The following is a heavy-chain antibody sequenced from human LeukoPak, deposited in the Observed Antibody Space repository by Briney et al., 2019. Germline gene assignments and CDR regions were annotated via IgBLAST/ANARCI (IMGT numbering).Heavy chain of an antibody. CDR3: ARDGIQGKYSSGWHSD. CDR1: GGSISSYY. Sequence: SETLSLTCTVSGGSISSYYWSWIRQPPGKGLEWIGYIYYSGSTNYNPSLKRRVTISVDTSKNQFSLKLSSVTAADTAVYYCARDGIQGKYSSGWHSDWGQGTLVTVSS. D-gene: IGHD6-19*01. V-gene: IGHV4-59*01. CDR2: IYYSGST. J-gene: IGHJ4*02.